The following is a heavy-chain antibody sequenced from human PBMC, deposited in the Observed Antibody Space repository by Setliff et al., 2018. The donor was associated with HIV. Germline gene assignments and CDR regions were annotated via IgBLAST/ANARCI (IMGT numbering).Heavy chain of an antibody. CDR1: GFSLTTGGMC. V-gene: IGHV4-30-2*03. J-gene: IGHJ5*02. D-gene: IGHD2-8*01. CDR3: ARRGRDGVFIMFATGFDP. Sequence: LVNPTQTLTVTCTVSGFSLTTGGMCVSWIRQPPGKGLEWIAIIHYNGRTYYDPSLKSRVTIFVDTSKTQFSLKLNSVTAADTAVYYCARRGRDGVFIMFATGFDPWGQGALVTVTS. CDR2: IHYNGRT.